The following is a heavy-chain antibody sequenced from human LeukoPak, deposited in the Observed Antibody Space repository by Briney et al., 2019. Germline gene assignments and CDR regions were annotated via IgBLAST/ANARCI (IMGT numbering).Heavy chain of an antibody. J-gene: IGHJ4*02. Sequence: ASVKVSCKASGYTFTGYYMHWVRQAPGQGLEWMGWINPNSGGTNYAQKFQGRVTMTRDTSISPAYMELSRLRSDDTAVYYCARVAYSSSWYLFDYWGQGTLVTVSS. CDR3: ARVAYSSSWYLFDY. CDR2: INPNSGGT. CDR1: GYTFTGYY. D-gene: IGHD6-13*01. V-gene: IGHV1-2*02.